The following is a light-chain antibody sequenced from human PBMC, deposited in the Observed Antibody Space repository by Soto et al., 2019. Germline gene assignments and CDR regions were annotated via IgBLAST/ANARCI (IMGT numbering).Light chain of an antibody. V-gene: IGKV1-33*01. CDR3: QQSYTTPFT. Sequence: EIQVNKSTSSLSASVGDRVTSTCQASQDISNYLNWYQQKPGKAPKLLIYDASNLETGVPSRFSGGGSGRDFTFSFSSLQPDDFTTYECQQSYTTPFTSGGGTKVDIK. CDR1: QDISNY. J-gene: IGKJ4*01. CDR2: DAS.